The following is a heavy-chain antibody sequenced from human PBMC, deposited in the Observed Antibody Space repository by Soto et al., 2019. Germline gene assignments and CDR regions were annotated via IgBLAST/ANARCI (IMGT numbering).Heavy chain of an antibody. V-gene: IGHV1-2*04. CDR1: GYTFTGYY. J-gene: IGHJ4*02. Sequence: ASVKVSCKASGYTFTGYYMHWVRQAPGQGLEWMGWINPNSGGTNYAQKFQGWVTMTRGTSISTAYMELSRLRSDDTAVYYCARGYYGSGSYYNGSPLFDYWGQGTLVTVSS. D-gene: IGHD3-10*01. CDR3: ARGYYGSGSYYNGSPLFDY. CDR2: INPNSGGT.